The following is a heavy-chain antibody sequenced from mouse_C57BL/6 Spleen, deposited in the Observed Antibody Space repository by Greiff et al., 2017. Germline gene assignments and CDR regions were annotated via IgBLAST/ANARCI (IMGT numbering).Heavy chain of an antibody. J-gene: IGHJ3*01. CDR2: IISDGGST. D-gene: IGHD1-1*01. V-gene: IGHV5-2*01. Sequence: EVMLVESGGGFVQPGESLRLSCASNEYAFPSHDMSWVRTTPEKRLELVAAIISDGGSTYYPDTIERRFIISGDNTKKTLYLQMSSLRAEDTALYYCARHDYGSSFFAYWGQGTLVTVSA. CDR3: ARHDYGSSFFAY. CDR1: EYAFPSHD.